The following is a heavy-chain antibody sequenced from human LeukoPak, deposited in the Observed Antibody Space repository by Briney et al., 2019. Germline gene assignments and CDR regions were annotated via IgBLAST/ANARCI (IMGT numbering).Heavy chain of an antibody. CDR2: IYPGDSDT. CDR1: GYRFTTYW. V-gene: IGHV5-51*01. D-gene: IGHD1-26*01. CDR3: ARSSGSFLPRYVDV. J-gene: IGHJ6*02. Sequence: GESLKISCKGSGYRFTTYWIGWVRQMPGKGLEWMGIIYPGDSDTRNSPSFQGQVTISADKSISTAYLQWSGLKASDTAIYYCARSSGSFLPRYVDVWGQGTTVTVSS.